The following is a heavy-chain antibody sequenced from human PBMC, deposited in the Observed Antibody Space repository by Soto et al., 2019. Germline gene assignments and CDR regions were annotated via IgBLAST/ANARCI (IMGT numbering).Heavy chain of an antibody. J-gene: IGHJ6*02. CDR3: ASSWHKNYYYYGMDV. CDR2: INAGNGNT. V-gene: IGHV1-3*01. CDR1: GYTFTSYA. D-gene: IGHD2-15*01. Sequence: ASVKVSCKASGYTFTSYAMHWVRQAPGQRLEWMGWINAGNGNTKYSQKFQGRVTITADESTSTAYMELSSLRSEDTAVYYCASSWHKNYYYYGMDVWGQGTTVTVSS.